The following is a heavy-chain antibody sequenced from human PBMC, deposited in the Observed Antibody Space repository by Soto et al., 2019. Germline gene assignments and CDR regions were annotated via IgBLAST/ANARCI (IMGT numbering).Heavy chain of an antibody. CDR2: ISSSSSYI. CDR1: GFTFSSYS. D-gene: IGHD2-15*01. J-gene: IGHJ6*02. CDR3: VRVIRVVAASHYYYYSGMDV. Sequence: AGSLRLSCAASGFTFSSYSMNWGRQGPGKGLERVSSISSSSSYIYYADSVKGRFTISRDNAKNSLYLQMTSLRAEDTTVYYCVRVIRVVAASHYYYYSGMDVWGQGPRVTAPS. V-gene: IGHV3-21*01.